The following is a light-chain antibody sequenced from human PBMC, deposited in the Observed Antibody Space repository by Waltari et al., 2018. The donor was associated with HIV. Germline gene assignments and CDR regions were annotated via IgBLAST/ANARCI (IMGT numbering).Light chain of an antibody. CDR1: NSNIRAGYD. V-gene: IGLV1-40*01. Sequence: QSVLIQPPSVPGAPGQRVTISCTGNNSNIRAGYDVHWHQQLPGTAPKILIFTKPNRTSGVPDRFSGTKSGTSASLAITGLQAEDETDYYGQSFDTGLGVVFGGGTKVTVL. CDR3: QSFDTGLGVV. CDR2: TKP. J-gene: IGLJ2*01.